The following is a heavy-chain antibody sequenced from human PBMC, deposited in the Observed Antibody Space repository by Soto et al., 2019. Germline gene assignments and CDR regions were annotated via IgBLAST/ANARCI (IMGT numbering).Heavy chain of an antibody. D-gene: IGHD6-19*01. Sequence: SETLSLTCTVSGGSISSSSYYWGWIRQPPGKGLEWIGSIYYSGSTYHNPSLKSRVTISVDTSKNQFSLKLSSVTAADTAVYYCARIYSSGWLPFDYWGQGTLVTVSS. CDR3: ARIYSSGWLPFDY. V-gene: IGHV4-39*01. J-gene: IGHJ4*02. CDR2: IYYSGST. CDR1: GGSISSSSYY.